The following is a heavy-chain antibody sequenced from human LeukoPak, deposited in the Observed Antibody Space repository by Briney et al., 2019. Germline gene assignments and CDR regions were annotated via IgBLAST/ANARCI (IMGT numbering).Heavy chain of an antibody. D-gene: IGHD2-15*01. Sequence: SETLSLTCTVSGGSISSGGYYWSWIRQPPGKGLEWIGEINHSGSTNYNPSLKSRVTISVDTSKNQFSLKLSSVTAADTAVYYCARGGIGYCSGGSCYGGPDFDYWGQGTLVTVSS. CDR2: INHSGST. CDR3: ARGGIGYCSGGSCYGGPDFDY. CDR1: GGSISSGGYY. J-gene: IGHJ4*02. V-gene: IGHV4-39*07.